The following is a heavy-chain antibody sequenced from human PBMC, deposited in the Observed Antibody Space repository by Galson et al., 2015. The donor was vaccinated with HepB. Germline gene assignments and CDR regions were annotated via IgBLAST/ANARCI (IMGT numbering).Heavy chain of an antibody. CDR3: ARGHTAGYDYVWGRREKLAAHWDY. Sequence: ETLSLTCAVYGGSFSGHYWTWIRQPPGKGLEWIGNTNHRGNANYNPSLKSRVIISADSSKNQFSLKLTSVTAADMAVYYCARGHTAGYDYVWGRREKLAAHWDYWGQGTLLTVSS. J-gene: IGHJ4*02. V-gene: IGHV4-34*01. CDR1: GGSFSGHY. D-gene: IGHD3-16*01. CDR2: TNHRGNA.